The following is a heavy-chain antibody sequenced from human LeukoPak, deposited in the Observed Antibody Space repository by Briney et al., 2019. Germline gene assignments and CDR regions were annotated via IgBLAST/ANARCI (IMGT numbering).Heavy chain of an antibody. V-gene: IGHV4-34*01. CDR1: GESFSGYY. CDR2: INHSGSA. D-gene: IGHD3-22*01. Sequence: PSETLSLTCAVYGESFSGYYWSWIRQSPDKGLEWIGQINHSGSAAYNPSLKSRVTMSVDTSKNQFSLKLSSVTAADTAVYYCARVGVLSIVVVSTSHYYYYMDVWGKGTTVTVSS. CDR3: ARVGVLSIVVVSTSHYYYYMDV. J-gene: IGHJ6*03.